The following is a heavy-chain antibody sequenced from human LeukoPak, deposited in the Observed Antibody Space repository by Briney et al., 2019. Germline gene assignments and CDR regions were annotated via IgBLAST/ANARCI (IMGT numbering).Heavy chain of an antibody. CDR3: ARASYYYDSSGYSYYFDY. J-gene: IGHJ4*02. Sequence: ASVKVSCKASGYTFTGYYMHWVRQAPGQGLEWMGRINPNSGGTNYAQKFQGRVTMTRDTSISTAYMELSRLRSYDTAVYYCARASYYYDSSGYSYYFDYWGQGTLVTVSS. CDR1: GYTFTGYY. CDR2: INPNSGGT. D-gene: IGHD3-22*01. V-gene: IGHV1-2*06.